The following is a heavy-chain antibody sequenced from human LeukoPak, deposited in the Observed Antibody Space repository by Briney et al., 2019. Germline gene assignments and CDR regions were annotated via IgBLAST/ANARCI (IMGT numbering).Heavy chain of an antibody. CDR1: GYTFTGYY. D-gene: IGHD3-22*01. Sequence: GASVKVSCKASGYTFTGYYMHWVRQAPGQGLEWMGWINPNSGGTNYAQKFQGRVTMTRDTSISTAYMERSRLRSDETAVYYCERIWYYYDSSGSFDYWGQGTLVTVSS. CDR3: ERIWYYYDSSGSFDY. V-gene: IGHV1-2*02. J-gene: IGHJ4*02. CDR2: INPNSGGT.